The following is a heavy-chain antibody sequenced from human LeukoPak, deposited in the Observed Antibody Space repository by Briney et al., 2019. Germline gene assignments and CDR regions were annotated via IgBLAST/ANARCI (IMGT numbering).Heavy chain of an antibody. CDR1: GGSFSSYY. CDR2: SFYSGST. V-gene: IGHV4-59*01. Sequence: SETLSLTCTVSGGSFSSYYWSWIRQPPGKGLEWIGYSFYSGSTSYNPSLKSRVTISVHTSENQVSLKLSSVTAADTAVYYCARSRDSSGYRNNWFDPWGQGTLVTVSS. D-gene: IGHD3-22*01. J-gene: IGHJ5*02. CDR3: ARSRDSSGYRNNWFDP.